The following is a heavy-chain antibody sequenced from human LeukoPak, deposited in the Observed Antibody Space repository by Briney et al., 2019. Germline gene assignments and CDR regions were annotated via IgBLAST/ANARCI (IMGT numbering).Heavy chain of an antibody. V-gene: IGHV1-3*01. CDR1: GYTFTSYA. J-gene: IGHJ4*02. CDR2: INAGNGNT. CDR3: ARVGDSSGYYYSYFDY. Sequence: ASVKVSCKASGYTFTSYAMHWVRQAPGQRLEWMGWINAGNGNTKYSQKFQGRVTITADESTSTAYMELSSLRSEDTAVYYCARVGDSSGYYYSYFDYWGQGTLVTVSS. D-gene: IGHD3-22*01.